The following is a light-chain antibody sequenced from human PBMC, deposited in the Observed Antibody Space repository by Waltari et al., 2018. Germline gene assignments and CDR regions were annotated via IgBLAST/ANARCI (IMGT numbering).Light chain of an antibody. CDR1: QSISSY. J-gene: IGKJ2*01. CDR2: AAS. CDR3: QQSYSTPYT. Sequence: DIQMTQSPSSLSASVGDRVTIPCRASQSISSYLNWYQQKPGKDPKRLIYAASSLQSGVPSRFSGSGSGTDFTLTISSLQPEDFATYYCQQSYSTPYTFGQGTKLEIK. V-gene: IGKV1-39*01.